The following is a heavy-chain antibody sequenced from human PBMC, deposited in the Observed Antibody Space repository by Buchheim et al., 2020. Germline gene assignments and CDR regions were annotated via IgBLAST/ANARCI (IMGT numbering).Heavy chain of an antibody. V-gene: IGHV1-18*01. J-gene: IGHJ6*02. CDR2: ISAYNGNT. D-gene: IGHD3-9*01. Sequence: QVQLVQSGAEVKKPGASVKVSCKASGYTFTSYGISWVRQAPGQGLEWMGWISAYNGNTNYAQNLQGRVTMTTDTSTSTAYMELRSLRSDDTAVYYCARSHYDILTGQRALYYYGMDVWGQGTT. CDR1: GYTFTSYG. CDR3: ARSHYDILTGQRALYYYGMDV.